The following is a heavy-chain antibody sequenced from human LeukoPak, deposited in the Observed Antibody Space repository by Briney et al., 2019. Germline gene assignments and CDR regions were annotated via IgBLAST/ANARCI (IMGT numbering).Heavy chain of an antibody. CDR3: ARDGGIAAAQYYYYYYMDV. CDR1: GFTFSSYA. Sequence: GGSLRLSCAASGFTFSSYAMHGARQAPGKGLEWVAVISYDGSNKYYADSVKGRFTISRDNSKNTLYLQMNSLRAEDTAVYYCARDGGIAAAQYYYYYYMDVWGKGTTVTVSS. J-gene: IGHJ6*03. CDR2: ISYDGSNK. V-gene: IGHV3-30*04. D-gene: IGHD6-13*01.